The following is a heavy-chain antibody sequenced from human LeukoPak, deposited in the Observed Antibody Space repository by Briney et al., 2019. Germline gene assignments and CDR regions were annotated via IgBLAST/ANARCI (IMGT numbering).Heavy chain of an antibody. CDR3: AKEAAWANYRCYFDS. D-gene: IGHD3-16*02. J-gene: IGHJ4*02. Sequence: GGSLRLSCAASGFTFSSYAMTWVRQAPGKGLEWVSAIRGSGDSTYYADSVKGRFTISRDNSKNTLYLQMNSLRAEDTALYYCAKEAAWANYRCYFDSWGQGTLVTVSS. CDR1: GFTFSSYA. V-gene: IGHV3-23*01. CDR2: IRGSGDST.